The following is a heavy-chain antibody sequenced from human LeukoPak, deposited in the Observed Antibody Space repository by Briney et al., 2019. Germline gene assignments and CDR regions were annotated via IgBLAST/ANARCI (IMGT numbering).Heavy chain of an antibody. CDR3: ERRPLYDFWSGYYFDY. Sequence: ASVKVSCKASGYTFPSYYIHWVRQAPGQGLEWRGIINPSGGSTNYAQKLQGRVTMTTDTSTSTAYMELRSLRSDDTAVYYCERRPLYDFWSGYYFDYWGQGTLVTVSS. CDR1: GYTFPSYY. D-gene: IGHD3-3*01. CDR2: INPSGGST. V-gene: IGHV1-46*01. J-gene: IGHJ4*02.